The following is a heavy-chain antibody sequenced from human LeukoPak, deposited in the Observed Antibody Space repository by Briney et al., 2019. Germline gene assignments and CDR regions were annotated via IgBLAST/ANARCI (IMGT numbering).Heavy chain of an antibody. J-gene: IGHJ6*02. Sequence: SETLSLTCTVSGGSISTYYWSWIRQPPGKGLEWIGYIYYSGSTNYNPSLKNRVTISEDTSKNQLSLKLSSVTAADTAVYYCARLAFRMDTAMVSPQYYYYGMDVWGQGTTVTVSS. CDR1: GGSISTYY. CDR2: IYYSGST. D-gene: IGHD5-18*01. CDR3: ARLAFRMDTAMVSPQYYYYGMDV. V-gene: IGHV4-59*12.